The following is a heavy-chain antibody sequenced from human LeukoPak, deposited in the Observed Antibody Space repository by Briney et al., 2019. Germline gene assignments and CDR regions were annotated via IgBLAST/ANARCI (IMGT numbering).Heavy chain of an antibody. Sequence: GGSLRLSCAASGFTFSSYSMNWVRQAPGKGLEWVSFINGSSVYIYYADSVKGRFTISRDNAKNSLYLQMNSLRAEDTAVYYCARGEYGSGSYHIDYWGQGTLVTVSS. CDR2: INGSSVYI. J-gene: IGHJ4*02. CDR3: ARGEYGSGSYHIDY. D-gene: IGHD3-10*01. V-gene: IGHV3-21*01. CDR1: GFTFSSYS.